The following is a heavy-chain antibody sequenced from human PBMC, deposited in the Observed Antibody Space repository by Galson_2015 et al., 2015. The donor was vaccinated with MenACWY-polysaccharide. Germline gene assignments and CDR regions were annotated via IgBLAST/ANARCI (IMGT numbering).Heavy chain of an antibody. J-gene: IGHJ5*02. Sequence: SLRLSCAASGFSFNTYWMHWVRHAPGKGLVWVSRINADGSATGYADSVRGRFTISRDNAKNTLYLEMNSLRAEDTAVYYCTKAGAKYRSGSSCHFNWFDPWGQGTLVTVSS. D-gene: IGHD2-15*01. CDR2: INADGSAT. V-gene: IGHV3-74*01. CDR3: TKAGAKYRSGSSCHFNWFDP. CDR1: GFSFNTYW.